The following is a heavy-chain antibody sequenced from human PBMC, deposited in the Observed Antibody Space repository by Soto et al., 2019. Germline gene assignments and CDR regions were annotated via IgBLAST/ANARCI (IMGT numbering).Heavy chain of an antibody. J-gene: IGHJ5*02. CDR1: GDFISYYS. V-gene: IGHV4-4*07. Sequence: SETLSLTCTVSGDFISYYSWAWIRQSAGKGLEWIGRVYSTGTIFYNPSLKSRATMSVDTSKNQFSLKLTSVNAAATAVYYCARDDFGCKTRAFDPWGQGTLVTVSS. CDR2: VYSTGTI. D-gene: IGHD4-17*01. CDR3: ARDDFGCKTRAFDP.